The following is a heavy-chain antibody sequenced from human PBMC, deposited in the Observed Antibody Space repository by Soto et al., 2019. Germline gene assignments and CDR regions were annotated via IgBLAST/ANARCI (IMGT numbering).Heavy chain of an antibody. J-gene: IGHJ4*02. CDR3: ARGRKQGSGWYLDY. Sequence: QVQLVESGGDVVQPGRSLRLSCAASGFTFSTYPMHWVRQAPGKGLEGGAVIWYDGSNRDYADSVKGQFTISRDNSKNTLYLQMNSLRAEDTAVYYCARGRKQGSGWYLDYWGQGTLVAVSS. V-gene: IGHV3-33*01. CDR1: GFTFSTYP. D-gene: IGHD6-19*01. CDR2: IWYDGSNR.